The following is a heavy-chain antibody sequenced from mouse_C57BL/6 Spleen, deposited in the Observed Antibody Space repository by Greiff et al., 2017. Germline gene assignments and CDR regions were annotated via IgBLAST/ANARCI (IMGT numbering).Heavy chain of an antibody. J-gene: IGHJ2*01. CDR3: ARAGTWYFDY. CDR1: GFNFSDYG. D-gene: IGHD4-1*01. V-gene: IGHV5-17*01. Sequence: EVKLMESGGGLVKPGGSLKLSCAASGFNFSDYGMHWVRQAPEKGLEWVAYISSGSSTIYYADTVKGRFTISRDNAKNTLFLQMTSLRSEDTAMYYCARAGTWYFDYWGQGTTLTVSS. CDR2: ISSGSSTI.